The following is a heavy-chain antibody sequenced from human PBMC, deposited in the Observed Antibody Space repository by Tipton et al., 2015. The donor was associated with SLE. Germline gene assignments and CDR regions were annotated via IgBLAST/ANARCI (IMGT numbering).Heavy chain of an antibody. CDR3: ARALAAAATDY. V-gene: IGHV3-66*02. CDR2: IYSGGST. D-gene: IGHD6-13*01. Sequence: SLRLSCAASGFTVSSNYMSWVRQAPGKGLEWVSVIYSGGSTYYADSVKGRFTISRDNSKNTLYLQMNSLRAEDTAVYYCARALAAAATDYWGQVTLVTVSS. J-gene: IGHJ4*02. CDR1: GFTVSSNY.